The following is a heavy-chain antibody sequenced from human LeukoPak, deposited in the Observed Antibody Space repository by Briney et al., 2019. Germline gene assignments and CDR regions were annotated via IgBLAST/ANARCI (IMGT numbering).Heavy chain of an antibody. Sequence: SETLSLTCTVSGGSVSISNYYWGWIRQPPGKGLEGIGSIYYSGSTYYNPSLKSRVTLSVDTSKNEFSLKLSSVTAADTAVYFCARRPSDYYFDFWGQGTLVTVSS. CDR3: ARRPSDYYFDF. CDR2: IYYSGST. CDR1: GGSVSISNYY. V-gene: IGHV4-39*01. J-gene: IGHJ4*02. D-gene: IGHD2-21*02.